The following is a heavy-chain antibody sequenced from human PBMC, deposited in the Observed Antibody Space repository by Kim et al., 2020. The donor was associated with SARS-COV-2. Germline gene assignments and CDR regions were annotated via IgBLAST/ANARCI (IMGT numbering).Heavy chain of an antibody. CDR2: ISSSGSTI. V-gene: IGHV3-48*03. D-gene: IGHD3-22*01. Sequence: GGSLRLSCAASGFTFSSYEMNWVRQAPGKGLEWVSYISSSGSTIYYADSVKGRFTISRDNAKNSLYLQMNSLRAEDTAVYYCARGVYDSSGYYYVGQDYWGQGTLVTVSS. J-gene: IGHJ4*02. CDR1: GFTFSSYE. CDR3: ARGVYDSSGYYYVGQDY.